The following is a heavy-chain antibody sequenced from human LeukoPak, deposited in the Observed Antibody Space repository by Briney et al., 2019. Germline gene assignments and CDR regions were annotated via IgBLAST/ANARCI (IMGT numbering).Heavy chain of an antibody. J-gene: IGHJ6*02. V-gene: IGHV3-21*01. CDR3: ARDESVYYGSGGYYGMDV. CDR2: ISSSSSYI. D-gene: IGHD3-10*01. Sequence: GGSLRLSCAASGFTFSSYSMNWVRQAPGKGLEWVSSISSSSSYIYYADSVKGRFTISRDKAKNSLYLQMNSLRAEDTAVYYCARDESVYYGSGGYYGMDVWGQGTTGTVSS. CDR1: GFTFSSYS.